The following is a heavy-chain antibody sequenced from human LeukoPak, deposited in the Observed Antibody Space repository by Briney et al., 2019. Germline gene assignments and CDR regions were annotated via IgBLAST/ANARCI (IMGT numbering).Heavy chain of an antibody. CDR1: GYSSTNYG. J-gene: IGHJ5*02. CDR2: IHIYRGNT. D-gene: IGHD6-13*01. V-gene: IGHV1-18*01. CDR3: ARDGGITVAVSFDP. Sequence: ASVKVSCKASGYSSTNYGISWVRQAPGQGLEWVGWIHIYRGNTNYAQKFQGRVTMTTDTSTSTVYMEVRGLRSDDTAMYYCARDGGITVAVSFDPWGQGTLVTVSS.